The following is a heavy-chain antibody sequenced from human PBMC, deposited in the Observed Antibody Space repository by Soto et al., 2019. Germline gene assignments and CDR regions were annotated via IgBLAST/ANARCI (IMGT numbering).Heavy chain of an antibody. V-gene: IGHV3-23*01. CDR3: AKDHPLGYCSGGSCYHNWFDP. Sequence: TGGSLRLSCAASGFTFSSYAMSWVRQAPGKGLEWVSAISGSGGSTYYADSVKGRFTISRDNSKNTLYLQMNSPRAEDTAVYYCAKDHPLGYCSGGSCYHNWFDPWGQGTLVTVSS. J-gene: IGHJ5*02. D-gene: IGHD2-15*01. CDR2: ISGSGGST. CDR1: GFTFSSYA.